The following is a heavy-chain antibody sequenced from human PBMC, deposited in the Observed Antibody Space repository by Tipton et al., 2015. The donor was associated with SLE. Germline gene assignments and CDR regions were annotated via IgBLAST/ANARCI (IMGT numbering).Heavy chain of an antibody. CDR3: ARGHQLYSHGEGGYFDL. Sequence: GLVKPSETLSLTCAVYGGSFSGYYWSWIRQPPGKGLEWIGEINHSGSTNYNPSLKSRVTISVDTSKNQFSLKVSSVTAADTAVYYCARGHQLYSHGEGGYFDLWGRGTLVTVSS. J-gene: IGHJ2*01. CDR2: INHSGST. CDR1: GGSFSGYY. D-gene: IGHD5-18*01. V-gene: IGHV4-34*01.